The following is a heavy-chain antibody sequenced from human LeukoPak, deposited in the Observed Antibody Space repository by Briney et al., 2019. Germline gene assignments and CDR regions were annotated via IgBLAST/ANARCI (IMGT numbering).Heavy chain of an antibody. CDR2: ISVSGSTM. CDR3: ARVIRGINNNFDY. J-gene: IGHJ4*02. D-gene: IGHD3-10*01. CDR1: GFTFSSYE. V-gene: IGHV3-48*03. Sequence: GSLRLSCAASGFTFSSYEMNWVRQAPGKGLEWVSYISVSGSTMYYADSVKGRFTISRDNAKNSLYLQMNSLRAEDTAVYFCARVIRGINNNFDYWGQGTLVTVSS.